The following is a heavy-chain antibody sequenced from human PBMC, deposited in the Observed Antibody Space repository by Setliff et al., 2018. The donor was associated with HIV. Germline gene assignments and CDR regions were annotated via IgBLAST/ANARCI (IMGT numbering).Heavy chain of an antibody. Sequence: SETLSLTWSVAGASMTSHYLTWIRQPRGMGLEWIGNIYGSGTTKYNPSLRSRVTISVDKSKNRLSLSLDSVTAADTAVYYCATDPKGDGWAYFDSWGQGTLVTVSS. CDR1: GASMTSHY. D-gene: IGHD6-19*01. J-gene: IGHJ4*02. CDR2: IYGSGTT. CDR3: ATDPKGDGWAYFDS. V-gene: IGHV4-59*11.